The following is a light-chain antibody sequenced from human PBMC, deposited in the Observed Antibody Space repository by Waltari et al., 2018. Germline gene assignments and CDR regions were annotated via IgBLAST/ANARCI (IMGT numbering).Light chain of an antibody. CDR2: EVS. CDR3: CSFTSSSTYV. J-gene: IGLJ1*01. V-gene: IGLV2-14*01. Sequence: QSALTQPASVSGSPGQSVTISCTGTSRDVGDNKYVSWYQQHPGKVPKLMIYEVSKRPAGVSDRFSGSKSGNTASLTISGLQAEDEADYYCCSFTSSSTYVFGTGTKVTVL. CDR1: SRDVGDNKY.